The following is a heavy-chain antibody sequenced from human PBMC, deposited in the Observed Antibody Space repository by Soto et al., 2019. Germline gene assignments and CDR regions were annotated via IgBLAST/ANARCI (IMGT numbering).Heavy chain of an antibody. CDR3: AKVVGATRWSFSGFDY. J-gene: IGHJ4*02. V-gene: IGHV3-64*04. Sequence: QTGGSRRLSCSASGFIFSESTIYWVRQVPGKGLEAISAVSTSGRSTYYADSVKGRFTISRDNAKNSLYLQMNSLRAEDTALYYCAKVVGATRWSFSGFDYWGQGTLVTVSS. D-gene: IGHD1-26*01. CDR1: GFIFSEST. CDR2: VSTSGRST.